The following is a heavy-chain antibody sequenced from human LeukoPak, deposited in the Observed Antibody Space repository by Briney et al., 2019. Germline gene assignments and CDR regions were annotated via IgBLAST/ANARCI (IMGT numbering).Heavy chain of an antibody. V-gene: IGHV3-53*01. CDR2: IYGDANT. J-gene: IGHJ4*02. CDR1: GFTVSTTY. D-gene: IGHD2-8*02. Sequence: GGSLRLSCAASGFTVSTTYMAWVRQAPGKGLEWVSFIYGDANTYYADSVKGRSTISRDNSKNTLYLQMSSLRAEDTAVYYCTRGVLGVIPIDYWGQGTLVTVSS. CDR3: TRGVLGVIPIDY.